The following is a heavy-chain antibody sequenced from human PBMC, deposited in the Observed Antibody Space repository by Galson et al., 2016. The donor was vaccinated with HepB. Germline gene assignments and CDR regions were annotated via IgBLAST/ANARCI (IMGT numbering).Heavy chain of an antibody. CDR1: GFSISIYS. J-gene: IGHJ6*02. Sequence: SLRLSCAASGFSISIYSMNWVRQAPGKGLEWVSAIRGSGTGTSYTDSVKGRFTITRDNAENTLYLQMNSLRADDTAVYYCASDRVFYGMDVWGQGTTVTVSS. D-gene: IGHD2-8*01. CDR2: IRGSGTGT. CDR3: ASDRVFYGMDV. V-gene: IGHV3-23*01.